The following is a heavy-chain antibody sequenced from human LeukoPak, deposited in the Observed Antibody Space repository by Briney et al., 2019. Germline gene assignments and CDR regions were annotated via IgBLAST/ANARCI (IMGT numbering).Heavy chain of an antibody. CDR3: ARRPGN. Sequence: GGSLRLSCVASGFAVGSNYMSWVRQAPGKGLEWVSLIYSGGAIRYADSVKGRFTISRGSSKNTLFLQMNDLTVEDTARYYCARRPGNWGQGILVTVSS. D-gene: IGHD1-14*01. CDR1: GFAVGSNY. CDR2: IYSGGAI. V-gene: IGHV3-53*01. J-gene: IGHJ4*02.